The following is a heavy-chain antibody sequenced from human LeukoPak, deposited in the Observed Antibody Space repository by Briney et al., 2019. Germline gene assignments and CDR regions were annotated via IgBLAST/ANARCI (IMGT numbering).Heavy chain of an antibody. D-gene: IGHD2-21*01. CDR1: GASINSNYYY. CDR2: IAYSGST. CDR3: ARHADCLGDCYRN. Sequence: SETLSLTCTVSGASINSNYYYWGWIRQPPGRGLEWIGSIAYSGSTFYTPSLKSRVTIYADTSKRQFSLKLTSVTAADTAVYYCARHADCLGDCYRNWGRGTLVTVSS. V-gene: IGHV4-39*01. J-gene: IGHJ4*02.